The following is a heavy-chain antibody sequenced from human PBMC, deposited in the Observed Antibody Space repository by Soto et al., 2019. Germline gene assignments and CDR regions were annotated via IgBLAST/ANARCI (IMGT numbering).Heavy chain of an antibody. CDR3: ARDYYDSSGYYELHPLGTGERHFDY. CDR1: GYTFTSYY. V-gene: IGHV1-46*01. CDR2: INPSGGST. D-gene: IGHD3-22*01. Sequence: QVQLVQSGAEVKKPGASVKVSCKASGYTFTSYYMHWVRQAPGQGLEWMGIINPSGGSTSYAQKFQGRVTMTRDTSTSTVYMELSSLRSEDTAVYYCARDYYDSSGYYELHPLGTGERHFDYWGQGTLVTVSS. J-gene: IGHJ4*02.